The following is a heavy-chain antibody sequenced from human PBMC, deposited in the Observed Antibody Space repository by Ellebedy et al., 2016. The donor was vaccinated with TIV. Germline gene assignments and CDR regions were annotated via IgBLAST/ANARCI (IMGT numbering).Heavy chain of an antibody. D-gene: IGHD6-13*01. V-gene: IGHV3-48*03. CDR3: ARAPKRGKAYGMDV. Sequence: PGGSLRLSCAASGFTFSSYEMNWVRQAPGKGLEWVSYISCSGSTIYYPDSVKGRFTISRDNAQNSLYLQMNSLRAEDTAVYYCARAPKRGKAYGMDVWGKGTTVTVSS. CDR2: ISCSGSTI. J-gene: IGHJ6*04. CDR1: GFTFSSYE.